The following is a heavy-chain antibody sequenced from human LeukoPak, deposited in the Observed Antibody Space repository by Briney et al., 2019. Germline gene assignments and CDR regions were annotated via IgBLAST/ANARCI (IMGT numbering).Heavy chain of an antibody. CDR2: ISSSSSYI. CDR3: ARGRRDDAFDI. J-gene: IGHJ3*02. V-gene: IGHV3-21*01. D-gene: IGHD3-10*01. CDR1: GFTFSSYS. Sequence: GGSLRLSCAASGFTFSSYSMNWVRQAPGKGLEWVSPISSSSSYIYYADSVKGRFTISRDNAKNSLYLQMNSLRAEDTAVYYCARGRRDDAFDIWGQGTMVTVSS.